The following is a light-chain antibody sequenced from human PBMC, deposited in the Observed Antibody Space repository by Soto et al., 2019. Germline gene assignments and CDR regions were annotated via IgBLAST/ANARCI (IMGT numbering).Light chain of an antibody. CDR3: QQHGSAPRT. CDR2: EAS. V-gene: IGKV3-20*01. Sequence: EMVLTQSPGTLSLSPGERATLSCRASQSVSSSYLAWYQQKPGQAPRLLIYEASSRATGIPDRFSGRASGTDFTLTISRREPEECAVYYCQQHGSAPRTFGQGTKGEI. CDR1: QSVSSSY. J-gene: IGKJ1*01.